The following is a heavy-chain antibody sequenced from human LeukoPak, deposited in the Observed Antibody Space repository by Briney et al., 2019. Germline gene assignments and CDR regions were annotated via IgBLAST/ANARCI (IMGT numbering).Heavy chain of an antibody. J-gene: IGHJ4*02. D-gene: IGHD3-16*02. Sequence: GESLKISCKGSGYSFTSYWIGWVRQMPGKGLEWMGIIYPGDSDTRYSPSFQGQVTISADKSISTAYLQWSSLKASDTAMYYCARWVPSLGGVIVPGDYWGQGTLVTVSS. CDR1: GYSFTSYW. V-gene: IGHV5-51*01. CDR3: ARWVPSLGGVIVPGDY. CDR2: IYPGDSDT.